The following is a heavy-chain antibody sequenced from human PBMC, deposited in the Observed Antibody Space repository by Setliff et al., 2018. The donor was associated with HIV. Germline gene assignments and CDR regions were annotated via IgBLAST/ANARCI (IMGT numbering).Heavy chain of an antibody. V-gene: IGHV5-51*01. CDR1: GYNFANYW. Sequence: GESLKISCKASGYNFANYWIGWVRQRPGKGLEWMGIIYPGDSDTKYSPSFQGQLSISADKSTSTAFLQWISLKASDTATYYCARQPSGFLNPKDSFDFWGQGTRVTVSS. CDR2: IYPGDSDT. J-gene: IGHJ3*01. CDR3: ARQPSGFLNPKDSFDF.